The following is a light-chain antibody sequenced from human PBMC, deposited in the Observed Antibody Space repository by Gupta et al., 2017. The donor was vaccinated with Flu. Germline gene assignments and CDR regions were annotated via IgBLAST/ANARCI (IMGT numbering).Light chain of an antibody. CDR1: QSVYTS. V-gene: IGKV3-15*01. CDR3: HQNDDWPPWT. J-gene: IGKJ1*01. CDR2: DVS. Sequence: EKVMTQSPATLYVSPGERVTLSCRASQSVYTSLAWYQQKPGQAPKLLIYDVSTRATDIPARFSGSGCGTEFTLTITSRQSDDVAVYYCHQNDDWPPWTFGQGTKVEIK.